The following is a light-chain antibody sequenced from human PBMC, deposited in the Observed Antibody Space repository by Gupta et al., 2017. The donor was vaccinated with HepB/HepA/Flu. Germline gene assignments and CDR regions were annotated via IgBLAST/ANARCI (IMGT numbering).Light chain of an antibody. CDR2: AAS. CDR1: QNIDVF. Sequence: IQMTQSPSALSASVGDRVTITFRASQNIDVFLNWYQQRAGKAPKLLIYAASKLQSGVPSRFSGSGYGTDFSLTISRLQREDFATYYCQQSYSTPFTFGHGTKVDFK. J-gene: IGKJ3*01. V-gene: IGKV1-39*01. CDR3: QQSYSTPFT.